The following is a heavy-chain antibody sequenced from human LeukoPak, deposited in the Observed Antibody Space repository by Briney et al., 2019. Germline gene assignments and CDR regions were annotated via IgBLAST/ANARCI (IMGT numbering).Heavy chain of an antibody. CDR1: GFTFSSYW. CDR2: INSDGSNT. CDR3: AKVRPPFGHYYYYMDV. Sequence: GGSLRLSCAASGFTFSSYWMHWVRQAPGKGLVWVSRINSDGSNTSYADSVKGRFTISRDNAKNSLYLQMNSLRAEDTAVYYCAKVRPPFGHYYYYMDVWGKGTTVTVSS. J-gene: IGHJ6*03. D-gene: IGHD3/OR15-3a*01. V-gene: IGHV3-74*01.